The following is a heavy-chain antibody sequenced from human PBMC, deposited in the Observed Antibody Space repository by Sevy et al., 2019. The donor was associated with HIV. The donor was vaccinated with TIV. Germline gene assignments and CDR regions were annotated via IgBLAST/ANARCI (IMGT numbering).Heavy chain of an antibody. CDR2: IKQDGSEK. CDR1: GFTFSSYW. D-gene: IGHD6-19*01. V-gene: IGHV3-7*03. Sequence: GGSLRLSCAASGFTFSSYWMSWVHQAPGKGLEWVANIKQDGSEKYYVDSVKGRFTISRDNARNSLYLQMNSLRAEDTAVYYCARVSGDYSSGWYGLDHFDYWGQGTLVTVSS. J-gene: IGHJ4*02. CDR3: ARVSGDYSSGWYGLDHFDY.